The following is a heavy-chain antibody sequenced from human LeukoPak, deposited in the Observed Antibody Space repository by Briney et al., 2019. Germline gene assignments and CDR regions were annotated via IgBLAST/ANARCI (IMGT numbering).Heavy chain of an antibody. J-gene: IGHJ4*02. D-gene: IGHD6-6*01. CDR1: GFTVSSNY. Sequence: PGGSLRLSCAASGFTVSSNYMSWVRQAPGKGLEWVSVIYSGGSTYYADSVKGRFTISRDNSKNTLYLQMNSLRAEDTAVYYCAKDYSSSSFRARYFDYWGQGTLVTVSS. V-gene: IGHV3-53*01. CDR2: IYSGGST. CDR3: AKDYSSSSFRARYFDY.